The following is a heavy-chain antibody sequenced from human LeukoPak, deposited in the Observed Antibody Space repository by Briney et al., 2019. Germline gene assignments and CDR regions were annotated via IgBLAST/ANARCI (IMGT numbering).Heavy chain of an antibody. D-gene: IGHD3-22*01. V-gene: IGHV4-30-4*01. CDR1: GGSISSGDSY. CDR3: ARSTYDSSGYYYSLYYYGMDV. CDR2: IYYSGST. J-gene: IGHJ6*02. Sequence: SETLSLTCTVSGGSISSGDSYWSWIRQPPGKGLEWIGYIYYSGSTYHNPSLKSRVTISVDTSKNQFSLKLSSVTAADTAVYYCARSTYDSSGYYYSLYYYGMDVWGQGTTVTVSS.